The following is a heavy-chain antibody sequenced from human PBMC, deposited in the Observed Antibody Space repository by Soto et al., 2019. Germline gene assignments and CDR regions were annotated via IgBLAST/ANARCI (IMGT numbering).Heavy chain of an antibody. CDR1: GFTFSSYD. CDR3: ARARRDQYYYFDY. D-gene: IGHD3-10*01. CDR2: IGTAGAT. V-gene: IGHV3-13*01. Sequence: GGSLRLSCAASGFTFSSYDMHWVRQATGKGLEWVSAIGTAGATYYPGSVKGRFTISRENAKNSLYLQMNSLRAGDTAVYYCARARRDQYYYFDYWGQGTLVTVSS. J-gene: IGHJ4*02.